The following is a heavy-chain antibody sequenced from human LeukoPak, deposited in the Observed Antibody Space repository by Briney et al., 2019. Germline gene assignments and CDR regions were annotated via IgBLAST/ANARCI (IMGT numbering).Heavy chain of an antibody. Sequence: PSETLSLTCAVYGGSFSGYYWSWIRQPPGKGLEWIGEINHSGRTNYNPSLKSRVTISVDTSKNQFSLKLSSVTAADTAVYYCARGGGDYWGKYYFDYWGQGTLVTVSS. J-gene: IGHJ4*02. CDR2: INHSGRT. V-gene: IGHV4-34*01. D-gene: IGHD4-17*01. CDR3: ARGGGDYWGKYYFDY. CDR1: GGSFSGYY.